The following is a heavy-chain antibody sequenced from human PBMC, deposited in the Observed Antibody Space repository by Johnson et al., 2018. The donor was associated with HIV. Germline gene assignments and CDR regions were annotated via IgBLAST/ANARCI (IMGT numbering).Heavy chain of an antibody. J-gene: IGHJ3*02. Sequence: QVQLVESGGGVVQPGGSLRLSCAASGFTFSSFGMHWVRQAPAKGLEWVAFISYDGSDKDNADSVRDRFTISRDNSKNTLYLQMNSLRIEDTAVYYCAKASEQQLVFPEDAFDIWGQGTMVTVSS. CDR1: GFTFSSFG. CDR3: AKASEQQLVFPEDAFDI. V-gene: IGHV3-30*04. D-gene: IGHD6-13*01. CDR2: ISYDGSDK.